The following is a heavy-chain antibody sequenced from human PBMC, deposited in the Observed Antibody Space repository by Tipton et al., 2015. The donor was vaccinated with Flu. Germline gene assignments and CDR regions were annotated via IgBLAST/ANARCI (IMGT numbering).Heavy chain of an antibody. V-gene: IGHV3-53*01. CDR2: IYSGGST. J-gene: IGHJ5*02. CDR1: GFNVSSNY. D-gene: IGHD3-22*01. CDR3: AKDDSSALYGVDGVDP. Sequence: SLRLSCAASGFNVSSNYMSWVRQAPGKGLEWVSVIYSGGSTYYADSVTGRFTVSRDNSKNTLSLQMNSLRTDDTAVYYCAKDDSSALYGVDGVDPWGQGTLVTVSS.